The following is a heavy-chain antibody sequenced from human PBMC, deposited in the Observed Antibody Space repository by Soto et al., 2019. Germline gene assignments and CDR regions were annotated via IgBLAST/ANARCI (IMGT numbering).Heavy chain of an antibody. CDR1: GFSFSKYA. CDR2: ITGSGGTI. CDR3: AKDAVPGDGLWLVAD. D-gene: IGHD2-21*02. Sequence: DVQLLESGGGLVQPGGSLRLSCAASGFSFSKYAKIWVRQAPGKGQEWVSGITGSGGTIEYAASVKGRFTISRDNSKNTVDLQMNSLRAEDTAMYYCAKDAVPGDGLWLVADWGQGTLVTVS. J-gene: IGHJ4*02. V-gene: IGHV3-23*01.